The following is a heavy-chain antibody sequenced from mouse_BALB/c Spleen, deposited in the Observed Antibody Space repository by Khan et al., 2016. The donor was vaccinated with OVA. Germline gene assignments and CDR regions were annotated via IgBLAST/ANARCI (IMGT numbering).Heavy chain of an antibody. J-gene: IGHJ2*01. D-gene: IGHD3-2*02. CDR1: GYIFTSYW. CDR2: IYPGTDNT. V-gene: IGHV1S132*01. CDR3: AREEALYYFDY. Sequence: VQLQESGGELVRPGASVNLSCKTSGYIFTSYWIHWVRQRSGQGLEWIARIYPGTDNTYYNEKLKDKATLTADKSSSTAYMQLSSLKSKDSAVYFCAREEALYYFDYWGQGTTLTVSS.